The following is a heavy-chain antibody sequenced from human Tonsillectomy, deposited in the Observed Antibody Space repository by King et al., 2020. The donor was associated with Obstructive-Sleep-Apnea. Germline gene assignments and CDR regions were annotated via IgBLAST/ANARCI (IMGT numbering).Heavy chain of an antibody. Sequence: QLQESGPGLVKPSETLSLTCTVSGGSISSSSYYWGWIRQPPGKGLEWIGNIFYSGSPYCHPSLNSRVTISEDTSKNQFSLKLSSVTAADTAVYYCARDSSGYGGFDYWGQGTLVTVSS. D-gene: IGHD3-22*01. V-gene: IGHV4-39*07. CDR3: ARDSSGYGGFDY. CDR1: GGSISSSSYY. CDR2: IFYSGSP. J-gene: IGHJ4*02.